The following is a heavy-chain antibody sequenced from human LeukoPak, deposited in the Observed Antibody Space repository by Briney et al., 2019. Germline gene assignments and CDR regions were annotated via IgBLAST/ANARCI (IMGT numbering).Heavy chain of an antibody. V-gene: IGHV3-48*04. CDR2: ISTSSTTI. J-gene: IGHJ4*02. CDR3: ARVRAHGPDY. Sequence: PGGSLRLSCAASGFTFSTYSMNWVRQAPGKGLEWVSYISTSSTTIYYADSVKGRFTISRDDAQNSLYLQMNSLRAEDTAVYYCARVRAHGPDYWGQGTLVTVSS. CDR1: GFTFSTYS.